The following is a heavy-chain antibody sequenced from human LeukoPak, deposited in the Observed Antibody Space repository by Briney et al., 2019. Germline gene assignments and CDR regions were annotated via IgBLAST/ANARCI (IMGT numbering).Heavy chain of an antibody. D-gene: IGHD6-19*01. J-gene: IGHJ5*02. CDR2: IRPASGDT. CDR1: GFAFSGYY. Sequence: ASVKVSCKASGFAFSGYYIHWVRQGPGQGLEWMGWIRPASGDTKYAQRFQGRVTMTRDTSISTAYMELSSLTSDDTSVYYCARDNSGWYEFDPWGQGTLVTVSS. V-gene: IGHV1-2*02. CDR3: ARDNSGWYEFDP.